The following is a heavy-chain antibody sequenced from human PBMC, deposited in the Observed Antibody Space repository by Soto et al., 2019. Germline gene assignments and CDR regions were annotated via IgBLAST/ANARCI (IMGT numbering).Heavy chain of an antibody. CDR3: ARESEDLTSNFDY. CDR1: GFTFTRYT. V-gene: IGHV3-21*06. J-gene: IGHJ4*02. CDR2: ISSTTNYI. Sequence: EVQLVESGGGLVKPGGSLRLSCAASGFTFTRYTMNWVRQAPGTGLEWVSSISSTTNYIYYGDSMKGRFTISRDNAKNSLYMEMNSLRAEETAVYYCARESEDLTSNFDYWGQGTLVTVSS.